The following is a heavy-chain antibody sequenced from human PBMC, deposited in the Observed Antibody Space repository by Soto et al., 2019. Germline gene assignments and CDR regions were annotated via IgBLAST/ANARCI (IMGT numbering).Heavy chain of an antibody. CDR1: GFSLSTSGVG. CDR3: ALPGRGGGYWYYFDY. CDR2: IYWDDDK. Sequence: QITLKESGPTLVKPTQTLTLTCTFSGFSLSTSGVGVAWIRQPPGKALEWLALIYWDDDKRYSPSLESRLTITKDTSKNQVVLTMANIDPVDKATYYCALPGRGGGYWYYFDYWGQGTLVTVSS. D-gene: IGHD2-21*01. V-gene: IGHV2-5*02. J-gene: IGHJ4*02.